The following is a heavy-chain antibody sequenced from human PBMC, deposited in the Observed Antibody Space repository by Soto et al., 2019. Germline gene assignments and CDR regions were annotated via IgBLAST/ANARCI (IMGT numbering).Heavy chain of an antibody. J-gene: IGHJ4*01. D-gene: IGHD2-15*01. Sequence: QVQLQESGPRLVKPSETLSLTCTVSGGSISSYYGSWIRQPPGRGLVWIGYINYSGSTNYNPSLKSRVTISVDTSKNQFSLRLTSVTAADTAVYYCARAGYCGGGSCYSDYWGQGTLVTVSS. V-gene: IGHV4-59*01. CDR1: GGSISSYY. CDR3: ARAGYCGGGSCYSDY. CDR2: INYSGST.